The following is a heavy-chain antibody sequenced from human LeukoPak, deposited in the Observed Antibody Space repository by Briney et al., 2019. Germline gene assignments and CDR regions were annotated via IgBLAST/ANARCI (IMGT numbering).Heavy chain of an antibody. Sequence: ASVRLSCKASGYSFGSYGIGWVRQAPGQGLEWMGWISAYNGNTDYAQNLQGRLTMTTDTSTSTAYMDLKSLRSDDTAVYYCAGASSGYNPRGWFDPWGQGTLVTVSS. J-gene: IGHJ5*02. D-gene: IGHD3-22*01. CDR2: ISAYNGNT. CDR1: GYSFGSYG. CDR3: AGASSGYNPRGWFDP. V-gene: IGHV1-18*01.